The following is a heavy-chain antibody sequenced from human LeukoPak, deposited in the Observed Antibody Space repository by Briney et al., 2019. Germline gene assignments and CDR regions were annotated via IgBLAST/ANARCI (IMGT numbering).Heavy chain of an antibody. CDR3: FVVVVAATAFDI. CDR2: IKQDGSEK. Sequence: GGSLRLSCAASGFTFSSHWMSWVRQAPGKGLEWVANIKQDGSEKYYVDSVKGRFTISRDNAKNSLYLQMNSLRAEDTAVYYCFVVVVAATAFDIWGQGTMVTVSS. V-gene: IGHV3-7*02. CDR1: GFTFSSHW. D-gene: IGHD2-15*01. J-gene: IGHJ3*02.